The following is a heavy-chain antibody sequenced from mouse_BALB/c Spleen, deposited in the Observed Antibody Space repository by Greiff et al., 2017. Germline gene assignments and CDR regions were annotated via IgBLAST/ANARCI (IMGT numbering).Heavy chain of an antibody. D-gene: IGHD2-14*01. CDR3: ARGVYYRYTWFAY. J-gene: IGHJ3*01. CDR1: GFDFSRYW. CDR2: INPDSSTI. Sequence: EVKLMESGGGLVQPGGSLKLSCAASGFDFSRYWMSWVRQAPGKGLEWIGEINPDSSTINYTPSLKDKFIISRDNAKNTLYLQMSKVRSEDTALYYCARGVYYRYTWFAYWGQGTLVTVSA. V-gene: IGHV4-1*02.